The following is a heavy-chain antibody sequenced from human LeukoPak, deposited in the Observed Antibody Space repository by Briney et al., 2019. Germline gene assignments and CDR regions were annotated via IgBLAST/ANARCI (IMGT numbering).Heavy chain of an antibody. V-gene: IGHV1-46*01. J-gene: IGHJ5*02. CDR2: INPSGGST. D-gene: IGHD1-7*01. CDR1: GGTFSSYA. Sequence: ASVKVSCKASGGTFSSYAISWVRQAPGQGLEWMGIINPSGGSTSYAQKFQGRVTMTRDMSTSTVYMELSSLRSEDTAVYYCARDSFPGTTWTPWFDPWGQGTLVTVPS. CDR3: ARDSFPGTTWTPWFDP.